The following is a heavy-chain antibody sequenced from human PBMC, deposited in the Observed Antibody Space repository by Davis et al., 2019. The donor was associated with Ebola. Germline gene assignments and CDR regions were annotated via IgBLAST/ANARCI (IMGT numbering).Heavy chain of an antibody. J-gene: IGHJ3*02. Sequence: GESLKISCAASGFTFSSYAMSWVRQAPGKGLEWVSAISGSGGSTYYADSVKGRFTISRDNSKNTLYLQMNSLRAEDTAVYYCAKEMRGTSGGHDAFDIWGQGTMVTVSS. CDR1: GFTFSSYA. CDR3: AKEMRGTSGGHDAFDI. CDR2: ISGSGGST. V-gene: IGHV3-23*01. D-gene: IGHD3-16*01.